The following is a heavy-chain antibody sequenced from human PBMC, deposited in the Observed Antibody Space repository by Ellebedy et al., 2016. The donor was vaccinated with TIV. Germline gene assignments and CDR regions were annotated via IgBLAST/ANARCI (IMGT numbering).Heavy chain of an antibody. CDR3: ARDLHTTGWYGADYFDY. V-gene: IGHV1-18*01. J-gene: IGHJ4*02. CDR2: ISASSGDT. CDR1: GYTFTNYD. D-gene: IGHD6-19*01. Sequence: ASVKVSCKTSGYTFTNYDITWVRQAPGQGLQWVGWISASSGDTTYAREFQGRATMTADTSTSTAYLELRSLISGDTAVYYCARDLHTTGWYGADYFDYWGQGALVTVSA.